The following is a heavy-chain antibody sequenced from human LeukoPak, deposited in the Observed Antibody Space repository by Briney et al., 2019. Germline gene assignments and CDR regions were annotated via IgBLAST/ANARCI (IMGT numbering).Heavy chain of an antibody. V-gene: IGHV3-21*01. CDR3: AKPRYYYDSSGLGY. CDR2: ITSSGTYI. J-gene: IGHJ4*02. D-gene: IGHD3-22*01. Sequence: PGGSLRLSCAASGFTFNNYNMNWVRQAPGKALEWVSSITSSGTYIFYADSVKGRFTISRDNAKNSLYLQMNSLGPEDTAVYYCAKPRYYYDSSGLGYWGQGTLVTVSS. CDR1: GFTFNNYN.